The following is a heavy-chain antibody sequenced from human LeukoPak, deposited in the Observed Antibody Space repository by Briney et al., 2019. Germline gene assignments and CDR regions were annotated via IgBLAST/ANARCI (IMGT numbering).Heavy chain of an antibody. CDR2: ISYDGSNK. CDR3: AKDYTPYSSSRSWFDP. J-gene: IGHJ5*02. V-gene: IGHV3-30*18. CDR1: GFTFSSYG. Sequence: GGSLRLSCAASGFTFSSYGMHWVRQAPGKGLEWVAVISYDGSNKYYADSVKGRFTISRDNSKNTLYLQMNSLRAEDTAVYYCAKDYTPYSSSRSWFDPWGQGTLVTVSS. D-gene: IGHD6-13*01.